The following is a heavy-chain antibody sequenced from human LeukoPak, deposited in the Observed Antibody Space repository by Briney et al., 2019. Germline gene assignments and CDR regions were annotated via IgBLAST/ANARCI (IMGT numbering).Heavy chain of an antibody. Sequence: SETLSLTCAVYGGSFSSYYWSWIRQPPGRGLERIGDIDHGGITNCNPSLKSRVTISVDTSKNQFSLTLRSVTAADTAVYYCAGLQGHSYYYMDVWGRGTTVTVSS. V-gene: IGHV4-34*01. J-gene: IGHJ6*03. CDR1: GGSFSSYY. CDR2: IDHGGIT. CDR3: AGLQGHSYYYMDV.